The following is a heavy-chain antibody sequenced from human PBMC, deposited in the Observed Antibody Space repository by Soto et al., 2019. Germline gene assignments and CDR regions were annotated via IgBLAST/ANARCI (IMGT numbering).Heavy chain of an antibody. V-gene: IGHV3-23*01. CDR3: AKDRAHSSGWYGSLLFDY. Sequence: GGSLRLSCAASGFTFSSYAMSWVRQAPEKGLEWVSAISGSGGSTYYADSVKGRFTISRDNSKNTLYLQMNSLRAEDTAVYYCAKDRAHSSGWYGSLLFDYWGQGTLVTVSS. CDR2: ISGSGGST. D-gene: IGHD6-19*01. J-gene: IGHJ4*02. CDR1: GFTFSSYA.